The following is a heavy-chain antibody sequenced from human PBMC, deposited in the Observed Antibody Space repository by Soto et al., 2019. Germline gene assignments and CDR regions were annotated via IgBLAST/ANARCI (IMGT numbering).Heavy chain of an antibody. CDR2: ISAYNGNT. CDR3: ARDQSDIVVVVAGREAFDI. CDR1: GYTFTSYG. D-gene: IGHD2-15*01. V-gene: IGHV1-18*01. J-gene: IGHJ3*02. Sequence: ASVKVSCKASGYTFTSYGISWVRQAPGQGPEWMGWISAYNGNTNYAQKLQGRVTMTTDTSTSTAYMELRSLRSDDTAVYYCARDQSDIVVVVAGREAFDIWGQGTMVTVSS.